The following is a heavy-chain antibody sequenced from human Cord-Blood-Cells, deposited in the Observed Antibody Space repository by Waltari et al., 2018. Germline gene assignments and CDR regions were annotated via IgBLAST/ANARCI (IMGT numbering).Heavy chain of an antibody. CDR2: IYYSGST. CDR1: GRSISSSSYY. D-gene: IGHD3-22*01. CDR3: ARVDSSGYYYFAFDI. J-gene: IGHJ3*02. Sequence: QLQLQESGPGLVKPSETLSLTCTVSGRSISSSSYYLGRIRQPPGKGLEWIGSIYYSGSTYYNPYLKSRVTISVDTSKNQFSLKLSSVTAADTAVYYCARVDSSGYYYFAFDIWGQGTMVTVSS. V-gene: IGHV4-39*01.